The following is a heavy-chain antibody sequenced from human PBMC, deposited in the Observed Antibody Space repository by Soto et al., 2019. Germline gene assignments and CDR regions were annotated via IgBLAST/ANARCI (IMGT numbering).Heavy chain of an antibody. V-gene: IGHV4-34*01. D-gene: IGHD3-22*01. CDR2: INHSGST. Sequence: QVQLQQWGAGLLKPSETLSLTCAVYGGSFSGYYWSWIRQPPGKGLAWIGEINHSGSTNYNPSLKSRVTISVDTSKNQFSLKLSSVTAADTAVYYCARLWGYYYFWFDPWGQGTLVTVSS. J-gene: IGHJ5*02. CDR3: ARLWGYYYFWFDP. CDR1: GGSFSGYY.